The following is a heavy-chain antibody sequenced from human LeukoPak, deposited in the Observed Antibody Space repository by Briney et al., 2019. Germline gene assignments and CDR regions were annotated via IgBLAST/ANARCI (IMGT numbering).Heavy chain of an antibody. V-gene: IGHV1-2*02. D-gene: IGHD3-3*01. Sequence: GASVKVSCKASGYTFTGYYMHWVRQAPGQGLEWVGWISPNSGGTHYVQKFQGRVTMTSDTSINTAYMELSRLRSDDTAVYYCARHGDYDFWSGYYYDKDNWFDPWGQGTLVTVSS. J-gene: IGHJ5*02. CDR2: ISPNSGGT. CDR3: ARHGDYDFWSGYYYDKDNWFDP. CDR1: GYTFTGYY.